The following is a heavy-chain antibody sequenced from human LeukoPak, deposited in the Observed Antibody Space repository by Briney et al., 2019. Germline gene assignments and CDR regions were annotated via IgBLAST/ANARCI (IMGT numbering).Heavy chain of an antibody. D-gene: IGHD2-15*01. CDR1: GFTVSSNY. CDR3: ARSPDGGGYFDY. CDR2: IYSGGST. Sequence: PGGSLRLSCAASGFTVSSNYMSWVRQAPGKGLERVSVIYSGGSTYYADSVKGRFTISRDNSKDTLYLQMNSLRAEDTAVYYCARSPDGGGYFDYWGQGTLVTVSS. J-gene: IGHJ4*02. V-gene: IGHV3-53*01.